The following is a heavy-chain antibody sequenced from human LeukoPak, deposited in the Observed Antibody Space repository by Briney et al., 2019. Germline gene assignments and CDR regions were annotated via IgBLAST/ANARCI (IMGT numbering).Heavy chain of an antibody. V-gene: IGHV3-11*04. D-gene: IGHD6-25*01. CDR2: ISNSVSSII. J-gene: IGHJ4*02. CDR1: GFTFSDYY. CDR3: ARERGHHFEY. Sequence: GGSLRLSCAASGFTFSDYYMSWIRQAPGKGLEWISYISNSVSSIIYYADSVRGRFTISRDNAKNSLYLQMNSLRAEDTAVYYCARERGHHFEYWGQGTVVTVSS.